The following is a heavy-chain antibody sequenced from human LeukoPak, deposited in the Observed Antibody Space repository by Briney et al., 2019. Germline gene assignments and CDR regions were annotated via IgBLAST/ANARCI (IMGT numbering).Heavy chain of an antibody. CDR2: VSAYADDT. Sequence: ASVKVSCKASGYTFITYGISWVRQAPGQGLEWVRWVSAYADDTNYVQKYRGRVSMTTDTSTSTAYMELRSLRSDDTAVYYCARDGTTVVTPGGYGGQGTLVTVSS. J-gene: IGHJ4*02. V-gene: IGHV1-18*01. CDR3: ARDGTTVVTPGGY. D-gene: IGHD4-23*01. CDR1: GYTFITYG.